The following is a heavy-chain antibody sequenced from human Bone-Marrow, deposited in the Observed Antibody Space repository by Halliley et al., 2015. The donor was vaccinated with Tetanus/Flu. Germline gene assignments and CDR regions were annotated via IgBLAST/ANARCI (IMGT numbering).Heavy chain of an antibody. V-gene: IGHV4-59*01. D-gene: IGHD3-16*01. CDR3: ARHWGYHNNFDY. CDR1: GGSISSYY. J-gene: IGHJ4*02. CDR2: IFHSGST. Sequence: TLSLTCSVSGGSISSYYWSWIRQPPGKGLEWIGYIFHSGSTNYNPSLRSRITISVDTSKNLFSLKLTSATSADTAVYYCARHWGYHNNFDYWGQGTLVTVSS.